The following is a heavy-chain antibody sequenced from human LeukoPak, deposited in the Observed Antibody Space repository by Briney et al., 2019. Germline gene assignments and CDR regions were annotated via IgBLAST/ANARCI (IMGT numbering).Heavy chain of an antibody. CDR3: AKATNHFGDLPPDD. V-gene: IGHV3-33*06. D-gene: IGHD3-10*01. CDR2: IWYDGSNK. J-gene: IGHJ4*02. Sequence: GGSLRLSCAASGFTFSSNGMRSVRQAPGKGLEWVAVIWYDGSNKYYAASVKGRFPISRHNSKNTLYLQLDSLRAEDTAVYDCAKATNHFGDLPPDDWGQGTLVTV. CDR1: GFTFSSNG.